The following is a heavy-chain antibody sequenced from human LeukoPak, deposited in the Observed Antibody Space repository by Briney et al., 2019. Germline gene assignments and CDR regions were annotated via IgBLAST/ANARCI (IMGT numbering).Heavy chain of an antibody. CDR2: IYHSGST. J-gene: IGHJ4*02. D-gene: IGHD3-16*01. CDR3: ARELRLGESVSY. Sequence: SETLSLTCTVSGYSISSGYYWGWLRQPPGKGLEWIGSIYHSGSTYYNPSLKSRVTISVDTSKNQFSLKLSSVTAADTAVYYCARELRLGESVSYWGQGTLVTVSS. CDR1: GYSISSGYY. V-gene: IGHV4-38-2*02.